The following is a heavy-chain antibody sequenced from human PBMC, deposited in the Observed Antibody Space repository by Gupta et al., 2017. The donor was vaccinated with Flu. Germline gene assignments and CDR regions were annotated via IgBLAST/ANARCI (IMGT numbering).Heavy chain of an antibody. Sequence: QVQLQQWGAGLLKPSETLSLTFAFSVVSFIFSYWLCIRQPPGKGLEWIGEINHSGSTNYNQAIKSRVNIAVEKYKNQGERKRRAVTEEDTAVYYWARRRGRGGPADNQAYYDDGMDVWGQGTTVTVSS. V-gene: IGHV4-34*01. CDR3: ARRRGRGGPADNQAYYDDGMDV. J-gene: IGHJ6*01. CDR1: VVSFIFSY. D-gene: IGHD2-2*01. CDR2: INHSGST.